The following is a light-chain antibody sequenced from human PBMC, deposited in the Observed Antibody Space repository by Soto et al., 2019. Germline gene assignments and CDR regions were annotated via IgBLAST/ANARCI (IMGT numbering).Light chain of an antibody. CDR3: QQYGSSPPIT. CDR1: QSVSSSY. J-gene: IGKJ5*01. V-gene: IGKV3-20*01. CDR2: GAS. Sequence: IVVTKSLGTLSLSPGERATLSCRASQSVSSSYLACYQQKPGHAPRLLIYGASSRATGIPDRFSGSGSGTDFTLTISSLEPEDFAVYYCQQYGSSPPITFGRGTRLEIK.